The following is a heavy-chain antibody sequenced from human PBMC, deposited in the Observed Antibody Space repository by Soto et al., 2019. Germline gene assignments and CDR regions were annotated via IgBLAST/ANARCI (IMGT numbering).Heavy chain of an antibody. CDR3: AREGQLGY. Sequence: QVQLVQSGAEVKKPGASVKVSCKASGYAFTTYGFSWVRQVPGQGLEWMGWISAYNGNRHYAQKFKGRVTLTTDTSTGTAYMELRSLRYDDTAVYYCAREGQLGYWGQGTLVTVSS. J-gene: IGHJ4*02. CDR2: ISAYNGNR. V-gene: IGHV1-18*01. D-gene: IGHD6-6*01. CDR1: GYAFTTYG.